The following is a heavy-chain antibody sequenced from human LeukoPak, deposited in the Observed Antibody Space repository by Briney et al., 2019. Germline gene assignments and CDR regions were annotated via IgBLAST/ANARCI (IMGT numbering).Heavy chain of an antibody. CDR3: ARARYIVVVVAVDYFDY. D-gene: IGHD2-15*01. CDR2: ISGSGGST. Sequence: GGSLRLSCAASGFTFSSYAMSWVRQAPGKGLEWVSAISGSGGSTYYADSVKGRFTISRDNSKNTLYLQMNSLRAEDTAVYYCARARYIVVVVAVDYFDYWGQGTLVTVSS. J-gene: IGHJ4*02. CDR1: GFTFSSYA. V-gene: IGHV3-23*01.